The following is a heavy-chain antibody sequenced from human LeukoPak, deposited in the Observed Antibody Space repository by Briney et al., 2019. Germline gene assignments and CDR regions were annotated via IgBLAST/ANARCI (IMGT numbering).Heavy chain of an antibody. CDR3: AGGARDY. CDR2: INQDGREQ. Sequence: GGSLRLSCVASGFTFSDYWMTLVRQAPGQGLEWVAKINQDGREQHFVDSVKGRFTISRDNAKSSLYLQMDSLRGEYTAVYYCAGGARDYWGQGTLVTVSS. CDR1: GFTFSDYW. J-gene: IGHJ4*02. V-gene: IGHV3-7*04.